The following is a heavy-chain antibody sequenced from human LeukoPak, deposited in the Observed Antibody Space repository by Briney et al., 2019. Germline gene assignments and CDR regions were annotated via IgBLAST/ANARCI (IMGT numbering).Heavy chain of an antibody. CDR2: LYRDGNT. V-gene: IGHV3-53*01. CDR3: ARGVEPLAANTLAY. Sequence: GGSLRLSCAASGFTVITNGMTWVRQAPGKGLDWVSVLYRDGNTKYADSVQGRFTISRDNSKNTLYLEMNSLRPDDTAVYYCARGVEPLAANTLAYWGQGTLVTVSS. J-gene: IGHJ4*02. D-gene: IGHD1-14*01. CDR1: GFTVITNG.